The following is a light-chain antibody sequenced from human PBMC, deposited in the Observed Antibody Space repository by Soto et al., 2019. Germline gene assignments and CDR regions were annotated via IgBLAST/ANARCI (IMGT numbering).Light chain of an antibody. CDR3: QQYGSSPYT. CDR1: QSVSGNS. CDR2: GAS. Sequence: EIVLTQSPGTLSLSPGDGATLSCRASQSVSGNSLAWYQQKPGQAPRLLIYGASTRATGIPDKFSGSGSGXXXXXXXXXXXPEDFAXYYXQQYGSSPYTFGQGTKLEIK. J-gene: IGKJ2*01. V-gene: IGKV3-20*01.